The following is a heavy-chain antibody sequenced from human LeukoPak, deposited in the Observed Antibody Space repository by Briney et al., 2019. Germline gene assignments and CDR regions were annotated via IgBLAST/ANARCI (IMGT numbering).Heavy chain of an antibody. J-gene: IGHJ4*02. Sequence: PGGSLRLSCAASGFTFRKYVVNWVRQAPEKGLEWVSGISGSDGSTYYADSVKGRFIISRDNSKNTLYLQMNSLRAEDTAVYYCAILWGFLEWLSNFDSWGQGTLVTVSS. CDR2: ISGSDGST. CDR1: GFTFRKYV. V-gene: IGHV3-23*01. D-gene: IGHD3-3*01. CDR3: AILWGFLEWLSNFDS.